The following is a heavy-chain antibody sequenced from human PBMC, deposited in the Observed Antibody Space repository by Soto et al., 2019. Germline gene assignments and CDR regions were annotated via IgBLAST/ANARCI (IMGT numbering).Heavy chain of an antibody. Sequence: ETLSLTCTVSGGSISSYYWSWIRQPPGKGLEWIGYIYYSGSTNYNPSLKSRVTISVDTSKDQFSLKLSSVTAADTAVYYCAAAAAKYNWFDPWGQGTLVTVSS. V-gene: IGHV4-59*01. D-gene: IGHD6-13*01. CDR3: AAAAAKYNWFDP. J-gene: IGHJ5*02. CDR2: IYYSGST. CDR1: GGSISSYY.